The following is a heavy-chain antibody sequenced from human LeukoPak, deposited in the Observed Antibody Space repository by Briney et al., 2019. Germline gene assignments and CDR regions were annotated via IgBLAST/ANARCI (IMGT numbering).Heavy chain of an antibody. Sequence: SETLSLTCAFYGGSFSGYYWSWIRQPPGKGLEWIGEINHSGSTKYNPSLKSRVTISVDTSKNQFSLKLSSVTAADTAVYYCARGPGIAVAGTGDFDYWGQGTLVTVSS. D-gene: IGHD6-19*01. CDR1: GGSFSGYY. CDR2: INHSGST. V-gene: IGHV4-34*01. J-gene: IGHJ4*02. CDR3: ARGPGIAVAGTGDFDY.